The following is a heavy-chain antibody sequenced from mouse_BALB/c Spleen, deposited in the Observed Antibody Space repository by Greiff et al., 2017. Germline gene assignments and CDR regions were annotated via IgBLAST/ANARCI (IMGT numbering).Heavy chain of an antibody. CDR1: GYAFTNYL. D-gene: IGHD2-14*01. J-gene: IGHJ1*01. CDR2: INPGSGGT. V-gene: IGHV1-54*01. CDR3: ARGYDGRRYWYFDV. Sequence: VQLQESGAELVRPGTSVKVSCKASGYAFTNYLIEWVKQRPGQGLEWIGVINPGSGGTNYNEKFKGKATLTADKSSSTAYMQLSSLTSDDSAVYFCARGYDGRRYWYFDVWGAGTTLTVSS.